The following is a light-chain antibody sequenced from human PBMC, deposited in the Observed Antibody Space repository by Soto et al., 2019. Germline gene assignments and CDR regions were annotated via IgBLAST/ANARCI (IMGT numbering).Light chain of an antibody. J-gene: IGLJ1*01. CDR2: DVR. CDR1: SSDVGYYNY. Sequence: ALTQPASVSGSPGQSITICCTGTSSDVGYYNYVSWYQQHPGKAPKLMIYDVRNRPSGVSNRFSGSKSGNTASLTISGLQADDEADYYCSSYTSSSTYVFGTGTKLTVL. CDR3: SSYTSSSTYV. V-gene: IGLV2-14*03.